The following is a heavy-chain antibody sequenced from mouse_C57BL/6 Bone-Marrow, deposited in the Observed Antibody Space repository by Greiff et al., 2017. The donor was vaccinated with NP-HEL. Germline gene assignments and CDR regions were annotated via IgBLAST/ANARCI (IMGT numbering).Heavy chain of an antibody. J-gene: IGHJ2*01. CDR1: GFNIKDDY. V-gene: IGHV14-4*01. D-gene: IGHD3-2*02. CDR2: LDPENGDT. Sequence: SGAELVRPGASVKLSCTASGFNIKDDYMHWVKQRPEQGLEWIGWLDPENGDTEYASKFQGKATITADTSSNTAYLQLSSLTSEDTAVYYCTTRAAQATGDYFDYWGQGTTLTVSS. CDR3: TTRAAQATGDYFDY.